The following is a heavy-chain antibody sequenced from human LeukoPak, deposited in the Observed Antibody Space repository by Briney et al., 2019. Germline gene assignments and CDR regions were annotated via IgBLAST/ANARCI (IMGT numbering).Heavy chain of an antibody. CDR1: GFTFSSYA. D-gene: IGHD3-22*01. Sequence: GGSLRLSRAASGFTFSSYAMSWVRQAPGKGLEWVSAISGSGGSTYYADSVKGRFTISRDNSKNTLYLQMNSLRAEDTAVYYCAKDRPVSYYDSSGYPGPFDYWGQGTLVTVSS. CDR3: AKDRPVSYYDSSGYPGPFDY. J-gene: IGHJ4*02. V-gene: IGHV3-23*01. CDR2: ISGSGGST.